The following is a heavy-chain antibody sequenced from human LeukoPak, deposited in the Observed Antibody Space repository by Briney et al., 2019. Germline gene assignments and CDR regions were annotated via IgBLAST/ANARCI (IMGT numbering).Heavy chain of an antibody. CDR3: ARDRYDFWSGIIDY. Sequence: PGGSLRLSCEASGFRFSVYGMHWVRQAPGKGLEWVANIKQDGSEKYYVDSVKGRFTISRDNAKNSLYLQMNSLRAEDTAVYYCARDRYDFWSGIIDYWGQGTLVTVSS. J-gene: IGHJ4*02. D-gene: IGHD3-3*01. CDR1: GFRFSVYG. CDR2: IKQDGSEK. V-gene: IGHV3-7*01.